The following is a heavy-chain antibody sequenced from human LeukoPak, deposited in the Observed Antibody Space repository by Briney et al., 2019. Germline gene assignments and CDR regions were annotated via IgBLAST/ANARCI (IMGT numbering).Heavy chain of an antibody. J-gene: IGHJ3*02. D-gene: IGHD6-19*01. V-gene: IGHV3-15*01. CDR2: IKSKTDGGTT. CDR3: TTDIPVVPAVAGTVGGAFDI. Sequence: GGSPRLSCAASGFTFSNAWMSWVRQAPGKGLEWVGRIKSKTDGGTTDYAAPVKGRFTISRDDSKNTLYLQMNSLKTEDTAVYYCTTDIPVVPAVAGTVGGAFDIWGQGTMVTVSS. CDR1: GFTFSNAW.